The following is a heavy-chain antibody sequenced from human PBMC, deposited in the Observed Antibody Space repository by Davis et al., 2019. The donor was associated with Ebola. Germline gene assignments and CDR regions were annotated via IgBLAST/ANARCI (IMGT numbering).Heavy chain of an antibody. Sequence: SETLSLTCTVSGGSTSSYYWSWIRQPPGKGLEWIGYIYYSGSTNYNPSLKSRVPISVDTSKNQFPLKLSSVTAADTAVYYCARLAAYSSSSFDYWGQGTLVTVSS. V-gene: IGHV4-59*01. CDR1: GGSTSSYY. D-gene: IGHD6-6*01. CDR2: IYYSGST. J-gene: IGHJ4*02. CDR3: ARLAAYSSSSFDY.